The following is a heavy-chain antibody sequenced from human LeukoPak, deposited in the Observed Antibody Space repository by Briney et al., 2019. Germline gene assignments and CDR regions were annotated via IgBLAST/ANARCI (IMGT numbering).Heavy chain of an antibody. CDR2: VKQDGSEK. CDR3: ARDRRPSIYGGLDS. V-gene: IGHV3-7*01. J-gene: IGHJ5*02. CDR1: GFTFSDYW. D-gene: IGHD4-23*01. Sequence: GGSLRLSCAASGFTFSDYWMSWVRQPPGKGLEWVANVKQDGSEKYYVDSVKGRFTISRDNAKNSLYLQMNSLTAEDTAVYYCARDRRPSIYGGLDSWGQGTLVTVSS.